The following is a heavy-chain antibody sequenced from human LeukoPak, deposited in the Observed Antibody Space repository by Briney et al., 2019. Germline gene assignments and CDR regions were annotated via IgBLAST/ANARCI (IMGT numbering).Heavy chain of an antibody. CDR1: GFTFSAYA. D-gene: IGHD6-13*01. V-gene: IGHV3-23*01. J-gene: IGHJ4*02. CDR3: TKDRSGSSSWALRVFDY. CDR2: ISGSGDSA. Sequence: PGGSLRLSCAASGFTFSAYAMTWVRQAPGGGLEWLSGISGSGDSAYYADSVKGRFTISRDNSKNTLYLQVNSLRAEDTAIYYCTKDRSGSSSWALRVFDYWGQGALVTVSS.